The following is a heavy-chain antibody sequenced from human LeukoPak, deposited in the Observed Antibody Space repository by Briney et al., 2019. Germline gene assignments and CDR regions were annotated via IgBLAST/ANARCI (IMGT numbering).Heavy chain of an antibody. D-gene: IGHD3-3*01. CDR2: ITYIGST. CDR3: ARDYDFWSGQDNWFDP. CDR1: GGSVSSSSHY. Sequence: SETLSLTCTVSGGSVSSSSHYCGWIRQPPGKGLEWIGSITYIGSTYYNPSLSSRVTISADTSKNQFSLKLTSVTAADTAVYYCARDYDFWSGQDNWFDPWGQGTLVTVSS. J-gene: IGHJ5*02. V-gene: IGHV4-39*07.